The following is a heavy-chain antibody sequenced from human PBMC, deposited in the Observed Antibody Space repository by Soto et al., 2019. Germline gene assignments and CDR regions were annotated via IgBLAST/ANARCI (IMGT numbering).Heavy chain of an antibody. CDR3: ATLEYLPYYGMDV. D-gene: IGHD2-2*01. V-gene: IGHV1-2*02. CDR2: INPNSGGT. CDR1: GYTFTGYY. Sequence: ASVKVSCKASGYTFTGYYMHWVRQAPGQGLEGMGWINPNSGGTNYAQKFQGRVTMTRDTSISTAYMELSRLRSDDTAVYYCATLEYLPYYGMDVWGQGTTVTVSS. J-gene: IGHJ6*02.